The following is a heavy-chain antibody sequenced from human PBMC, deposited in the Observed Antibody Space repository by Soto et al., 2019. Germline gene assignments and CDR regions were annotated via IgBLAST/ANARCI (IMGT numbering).Heavy chain of an antibody. D-gene: IGHD4-17*01. V-gene: IGHV3-9*01. CDR2: ISWNSGSI. CDR3: AKARDYDYGDSDFDY. J-gene: IGHJ4*02. Sequence: EVQLVESGGGLVQPGRSLRLSCAASGFTFDDYAMHWVRQAPGKGLEWVSGISWNSGSIGYADSVKGRFTISRDNAKNYLYLKRHSLRDEATALYDSAKARDYDYGDSDFDYWGQGTLVTVSS. CDR1: GFTFDDYA.